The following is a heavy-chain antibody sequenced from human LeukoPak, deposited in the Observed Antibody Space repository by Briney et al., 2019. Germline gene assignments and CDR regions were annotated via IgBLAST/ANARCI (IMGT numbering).Heavy chain of an antibody. V-gene: IGHV4-34*01. Sequence: SETLSLTCAVYGGSFSGYYWSWIRQPPGKGLEWIGEINHSGSTNYNPSLKSRVTISVDTSKNQFSLKLSSVTAADTAVYYCARVGGVGTPGTWGQGDLGTVSS. CDR2: INHSGST. CDR1: GGSFSGYY. CDR3: ARVGGVGTPGT. J-gene: IGHJ4*01. D-gene: IGHD3-16*01.